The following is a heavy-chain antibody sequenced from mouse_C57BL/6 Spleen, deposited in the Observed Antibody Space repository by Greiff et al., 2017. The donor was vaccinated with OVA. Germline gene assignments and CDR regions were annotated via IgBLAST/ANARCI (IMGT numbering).Heavy chain of an antibody. CDR3: ARKAYYSNPWFAY. V-gene: IGHV3-6*01. CDR2: ISYDGSN. J-gene: IGHJ3*01. Sequence: DVQLVESGPGLVKPSQSLSLTCSVTGYSITSGYYWNWIRQFPGNKLEWMGYISYDGSNNYNPSLKNRISITRDTSKNQFFLKLNSVTTEDTATYYCARKAYYSNPWFAYWGQGTLVTVSA. D-gene: IGHD2-5*01. CDR1: GYSITSGYY.